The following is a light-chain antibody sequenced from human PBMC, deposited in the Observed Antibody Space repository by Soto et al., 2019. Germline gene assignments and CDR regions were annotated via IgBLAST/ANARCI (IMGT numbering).Light chain of an antibody. V-gene: IGKV1-12*01. Sequence: DMQMPQSPSSVSASVGARVTSTCRASEDMSTWLAWYQQKPGKAPKLLTFAASNLQSGVPTRFSGSGSGTDFTRTISSLQTEDFATYDCPQSNSFPLTFGVGTKVESK. CDR2: AAS. CDR3: PQSNSFPLT. CDR1: EDMSTW. J-gene: IGKJ4*01.